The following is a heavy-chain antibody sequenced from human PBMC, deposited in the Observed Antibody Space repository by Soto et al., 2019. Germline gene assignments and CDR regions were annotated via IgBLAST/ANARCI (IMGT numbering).Heavy chain of an antibody. J-gene: IGHJ6*03. CDR3: ARAKPHPPMVRDLYYYYMDV. Sequence: EVQLVESGGGLVQPGGSLRLSCAASGFTFSSYDMHWVRQATGKGLEWVSAIGTAGDTYYPGSVKGRFTISRENAKNSLYPQMNSLRAGDTAVYYCARAKPHPPMVRDLYYYYMDVWGKGTTVTVSS. CDR1: GFTFSSYD. D-gene: IGHD3-10*01. CDR2: IGTAGDT. V-gene: IGHV3-13*01.